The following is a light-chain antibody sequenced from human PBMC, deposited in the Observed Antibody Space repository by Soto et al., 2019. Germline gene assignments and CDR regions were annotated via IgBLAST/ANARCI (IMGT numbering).Light chain of an antibody. CDR3: QQYGSSRT. J-gene: IGKJ1*01. V-gene: IGKV3-20*01. CDR2: GAS. CDR1: QRVGRSY. Sequence: EIALTQSPGTLSLSPGESATLSSRACQRVGRSYLPWYLQKPGQAPRLLIYGASSRATGFPDRFSGSGSGTDFTLTISRLEPEDFAVYYCQQYGSSRTFGQGTKVEIK.